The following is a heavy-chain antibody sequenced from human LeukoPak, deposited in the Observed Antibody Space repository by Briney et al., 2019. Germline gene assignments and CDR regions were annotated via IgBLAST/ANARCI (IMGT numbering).Heavy chain of an antibody. CDR3: ARRGNWGFFDY. D-gene: IGHD7-27*01. Sequence: PSETLSLTCTVSSGSINTNYWSWIRQPPGKGLEWIGYINYSGSTNYKPSLKSRVTISVDTSKNQFSLKLSSVTAADTAVYYCARRGNWGFFDYWGQGTLVTVSS. J-gene: IGHJ4*02. V-gene: IGHV4-59*01. CDR2: INYSGST. CDR1: SGSINTNY.